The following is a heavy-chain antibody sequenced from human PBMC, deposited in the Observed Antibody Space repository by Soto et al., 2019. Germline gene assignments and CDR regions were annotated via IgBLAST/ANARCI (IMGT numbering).Heavy chain of an antibody. CDR2: IFYSVST. CDR3: ARGIVVVPATKGRGFDP. J-gene: IGHJ5*02. D-gene: IGHD2-2*01. CDR1: GGSISSGDYS. Sequence: SETLSLTCTVSGGSISSGDYSWSWIRQPPGKGLEWIGYIFYSVSTYYNPSLKSRITISVDTSKNQFSLKLSSVTAADTAVYYCARGIVVVPATKGRGFDPWGQGTLVT. V-gene: IGHV4-30-4*01.